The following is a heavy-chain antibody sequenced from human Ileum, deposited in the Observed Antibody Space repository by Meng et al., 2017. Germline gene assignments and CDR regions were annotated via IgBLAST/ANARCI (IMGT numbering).Heavy chain of an antibody. CDR2: IWYDGIKK. CDR3: VRDRGFPDSFDI. Sequence: GGSLRLSCAASGFTLSNHGMHWVRQAPGKGLEWVAVIWYDGIKKQYADSVKGRFTISRDNAKNTLYLQMNSLRVEDTAVYYCVRDRGFPDSFDIWGQGTKVTVSS. J-gene: IGHJ3*02. CDR1: GFTLSNHG. V-gene: IGHV3-33*01. D-gene: IGHD5-24*01.